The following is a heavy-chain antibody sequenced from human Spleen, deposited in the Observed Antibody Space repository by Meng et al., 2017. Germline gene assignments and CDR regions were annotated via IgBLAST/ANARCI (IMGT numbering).Heavy chain of an antibody. V-gene: IGHV3-9*03. CDR3: AKSGSGSYSKTNDAFDI. Sequence: GGSLRLSCAASGFYFSNAWMSWVRQAPGKGLEWVSGISWNSGSIGYADSVKGRFTISRDNAKNSLYLQMNSLRAEDMALYYCAKSGSGSYSKTNDAFDIWGQGTMVTVSS. D-gene: IGHD3-10*01. J-gene: IGHJ3*02. CDR2: ISWNSGSI. CDR1: GFYFSNAW.